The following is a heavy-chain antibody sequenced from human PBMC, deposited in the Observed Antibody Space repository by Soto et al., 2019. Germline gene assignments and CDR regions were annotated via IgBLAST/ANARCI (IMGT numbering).Heavy chain of an antibody. CDR1: GGTFSSYA. Sequence: RASVKVSCKASGGTFSSYAISWVRQAPGQGLEWMGGIIPIFGTANYAQKFQGRVTITADESTSTAYMELSSLRSEDTAVYYCARDYGDYAYFDYWGQGTLVTVS. CDR3: ARDYGDYAYFDY. V-gene: IGHV1-69*13. D-gene: IGHD4-17*01. CDR2: IIPIFGTA. J-gene: IGHJ4*02.